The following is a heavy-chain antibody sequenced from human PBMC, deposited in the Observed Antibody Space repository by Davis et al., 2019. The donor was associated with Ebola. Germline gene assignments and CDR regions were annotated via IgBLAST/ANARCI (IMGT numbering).Heavy chain of an antibody. CDR2: IDSSDSYT. CDR1: GYSFTSYW. J-gene: IGHJ6*03. Sequence: PGGSLRLSCKGSGYSFTSYWISWVRQMPGKGLEWMGRIDSSDSYTNYSPSFQGHVTISADKSISTAYLQWSSLKASDTAMYYCARQGAICSSTSCKYYYYYMDVWGKGTTVTVSS. V-gene: IGHV5-10-1*01. CDR3: ARQGAICSSTSCKYYYYYMDV. D-gene: IGHD2-2*01.